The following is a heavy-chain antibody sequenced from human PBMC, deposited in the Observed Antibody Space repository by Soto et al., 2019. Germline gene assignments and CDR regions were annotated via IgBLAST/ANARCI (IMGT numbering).Heavy chain of an antibody. Sequence: GGSLRLSCAASGFTFSNAWMSWVRQAPGKWLEWVGRIKSKTDGGTTDYAAPVKGRFTISRDDSKNTLYLQMNSLKTEDTAVYYCTTDIYYYDSSGPRNYWGQGTLVTVSS. J-gene: IGHJ4*02. D-gene: IGHD3-22*01. CDR3: TTDIYYYDSSGPRNY. CDR1: GFTFSNAW. CDR2: IKSKTDGGTT. V-gene: IGHV3-15*01.